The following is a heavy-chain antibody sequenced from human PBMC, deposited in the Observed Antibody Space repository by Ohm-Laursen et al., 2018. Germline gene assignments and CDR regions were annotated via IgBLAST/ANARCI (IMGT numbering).Heavy chain of an antibody. D-gene: IGHD1-26*01. CDR1: GFTFDDYA. V-gene: IGHV3-9*01. CDR3: AKMVGAWDFFDY. J-gene: IGHJ4*02. Sequence: SLGLSCSASGFTFDDYAMHWVRQAPGKGLEWVSGITWNSGTITYADSVKGRFTISRDNAKNSLYLQMNSLRAEDTALYYCAKMVGAWDFFDYWGQGTLVTVSS. CDR2: ITWNSGTI.